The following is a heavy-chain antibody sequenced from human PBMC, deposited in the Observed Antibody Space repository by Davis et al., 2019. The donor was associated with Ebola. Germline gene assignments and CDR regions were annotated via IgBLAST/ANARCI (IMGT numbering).Heavy chain of an antibody. CDR1: GFTFSSYA. D-gene: IGHD2-15*01. Sequence: GGSLRLSCAASGFTFSSYAMSWVRQAPGKGLEWVSAISGSGGSTYYADSVKGRFTISRDNSKNTLYLQMNSLRAEDTAVYYCARDRVVAATDYYYYYGMDVWGQGTTVTVSS. CDR2: ISGSGGST. V-gene: IGHV3-23*01. J-gene: IGHJ6*02. CDR3: ARDRVVAATDYYYYYGMDV.